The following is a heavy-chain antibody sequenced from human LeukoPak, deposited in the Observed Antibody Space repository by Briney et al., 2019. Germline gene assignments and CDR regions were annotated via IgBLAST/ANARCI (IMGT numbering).Heavy chain of an antibody. Sequence: GGSLRLSCAASGFTFSNSDMNWVRQAPGKGLEWVSFISARGGSAHYADSVRGRFTISRDNSKNTLYLQMNSLRAEDTAVYYCAKAGSYSDISVYPLASFDFWGQGTMVTVSS. CDR3: AKAGSYSDISVYPLASFDF. CDR1: GFTFSNSD. CDR2: ISARGGSA. J-gene: IGHJ3*01. D-gene: IGHD3-22*01. V-gene: IGHV3-23*01.